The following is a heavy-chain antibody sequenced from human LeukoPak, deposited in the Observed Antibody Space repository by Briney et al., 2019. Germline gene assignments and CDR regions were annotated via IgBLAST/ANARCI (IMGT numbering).Heavy chain of an antibody. CDR3: ANLGMVYNILTGFRRPQTDDY. V-gene: IGHV1-18*01. J-gene: IGHJ4*02. CDR2: ISAYSGNT. Sequence: ASVKVSCKASGYTFTNYGISWVRQAPGQGLEWTGRISAYSGNTQSVQKLQGRVTMTTDTTTSTAYMELRSLRSDDTAVYYCANLGMVYNILTGFRRPQTDDYWGQGTLVTVSS. D-gene: IGHD3-9*01. CDR1: GYTFTNYG.